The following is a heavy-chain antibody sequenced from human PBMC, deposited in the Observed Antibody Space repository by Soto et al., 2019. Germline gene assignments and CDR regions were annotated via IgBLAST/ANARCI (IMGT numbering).Heavy chain of an antibody. J-gene: IGHJ4*02. Sequence: QVQLVESGGGVVQPGRSLRLSCAVSGFTFSDYGMHWVRQAPGKGLEWVAVMSYAGTYKYYADSVKGRFTISRDLSGNTLFLQMNSLRLEDTAVYFCAKAMYPRTVLDSSSPWGDYWGQGTLVTVSS. V-gene: IGHV3-30*18. CDR2: MSYAGTYK. CDR3: AKAMYPRTVLDSSSPWGDY. D-gene: IGHD6-6*01. CDR1: GFTFSDYG.